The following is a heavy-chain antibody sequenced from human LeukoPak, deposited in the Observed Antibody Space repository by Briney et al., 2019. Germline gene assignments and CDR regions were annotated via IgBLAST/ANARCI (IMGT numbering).Heavy chain of an antibody. Sequence: SQTLSLTCTVSGGSISSGDYYWSWIRQPPGKGLEWIGYIYYSGSTYYNPPLKSRVTISVDTSKNQFSLKLSSVTAADTAVYYCARVFLRITMIVVVYYFDYWGQGTLVTVSS. CDR3: ARVFLRITMIVVVYYFDY. CDR1: GGSISSGDYY. CDR2: IYYSGST. V-gene: IGHV4-30-4*08. D-gene: IGHD3-22*01. J-gene: IGHJ4*02.